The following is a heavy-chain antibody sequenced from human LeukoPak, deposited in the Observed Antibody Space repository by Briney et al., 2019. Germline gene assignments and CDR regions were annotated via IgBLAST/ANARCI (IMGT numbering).Heavy chain of an antibody. CDR1: GFTFSSYW. Sequence: GGSLRLSCAASGFTFSSYWMSWVRQAPGKGLEWVANIKQDGSEKYYVDSVKGRFTISRDNAKNSLYLQMNSLRAEDTAVYYCASNGRGGSWYGRAFDIWGQGTMVTVSS. J-gene: IGHJ3*02. CDR3: ASNGRGGSWYGRAFDI. D-gene: IGHD6-13*01. V-gene: IGHV3-7*01. CDR2: IKQDGSEK.